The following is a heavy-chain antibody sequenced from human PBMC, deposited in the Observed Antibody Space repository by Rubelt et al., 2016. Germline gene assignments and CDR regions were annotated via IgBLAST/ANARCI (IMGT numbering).Heavy chain of an antibody. J-gene: IGHJ4*02. V-gene: IGHV4-39*07. CDR3: ARDLGSVTWTPYLDY. D-gene: IGHD2-15*01. Sequence: QLQLQESGPGLVEPSETLSLTCTVSGGSISSSSYYWSWIRQPPGKGLEGIGRIYYSGSTTYTPSTQRRVTISVETTKNKFSLKLRSVTAADTAIYYCARDLGSVTWTPYLDYWGQGSLVTVSS. CDR1: GGSISSSSYY. CDR2: IYYSGST.